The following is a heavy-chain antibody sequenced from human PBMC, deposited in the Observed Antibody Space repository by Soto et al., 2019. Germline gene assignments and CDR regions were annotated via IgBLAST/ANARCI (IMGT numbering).Heavy chain of an antibody. Sequence: QVQLVQSGAEVKKPGSSVKVSCAASGCTFSSHGINWVRQAPGQGLEWMGGFIHIFGKSNYAQKVKGRVTITADKSTSTAYIELTNLRSEDSAVSYCARDGIIGSASHTYFDLCGQGTLATVSS. CDR2: FIHIFGKS. CDR3: ARDGIIGSASHTYFDL. V-gene: IGHV1-69*06. J-gene: IGHJ4*02. D-gene: IGHD1-26*01. CDR1: GCTFSSHG.